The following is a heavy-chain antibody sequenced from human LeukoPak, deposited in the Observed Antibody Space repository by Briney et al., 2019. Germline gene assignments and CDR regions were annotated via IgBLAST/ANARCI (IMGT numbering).Heavy chain of an antibody. J-gene: IGHJ4*02. CDR3: ARVSGWESFDY. Sequence: VASVKASSKASGYTFTSYGISWVRQAPGQGLEWMGWISAYNGNTNYAQKLQGRVTMTADTSTSTAYMELRSLRSDDTAVYYCARVSGWESFDYWGQGTLVTVSS. D-gene: IGHD6-19*01. CDR2: ISAYNGNT. CDR1: GYTFTSYG. V-gene: IGHV1-18*04.